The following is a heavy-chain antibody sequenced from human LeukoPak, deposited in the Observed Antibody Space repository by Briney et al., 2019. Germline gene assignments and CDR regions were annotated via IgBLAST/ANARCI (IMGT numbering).Heavy chain of an antibody. CDR1: GFTFSHAW. CDR3: TTIRGFCSGRSCLGY. J-gene: IGHJ4*02. CDR2: IKSKIDGGTT. V-gene: IGHV3-15*01. D-gene: IGHD2-15*01. Sequence: GGSLRLSCAVSGFTFSHAWMSWVRQAPGKGLEWVGRIKSKIDGGTTDYGAPVKGRFTISRDDSKNTLYLQMNSLKSEDTAVYYCTTIRGFCSGRSCLGYWGQGTLVTVSS.